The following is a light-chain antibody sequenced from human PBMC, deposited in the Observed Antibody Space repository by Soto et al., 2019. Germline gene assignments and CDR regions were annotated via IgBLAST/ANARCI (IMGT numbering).Light chain of an antibody. CDR1: QSVTSNY. CDR3: QPYGTSTRYT. Sequence: EIVLTQSPGTLSLSPGERATLSCRASQSVTSNYLAWYQQKPGQAPRLLIYGVSSRATGIPDRFSGSGSGTDFTLTISRLEPEDFAVYYCQPYGTSTRYTFGQGTKLEIK. V-gene: IGKV3-20*01. J-gene: IGKJ2*01. CDR2: GVS.